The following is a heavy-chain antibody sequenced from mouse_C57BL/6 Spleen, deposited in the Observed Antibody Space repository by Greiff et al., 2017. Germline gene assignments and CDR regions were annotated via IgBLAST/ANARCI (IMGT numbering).Heavy chain of an antibody. J-gene: IGHJ1*03. D-gene: IGHD1-1*01. Sequence: EVQLVESGGGLVKPGGSLKLSCAASGFTFSDYGMHWVRQAPEKGLEWVAYISSGSSTIYYADTVKGRFTISRDNAKNTLFLQMTSLRSEDTAMYYCAIYYYGSSHWYFDVWGTGTTVTVSS. CDR2: ISSGSSTI. CDR3: AIYYYGSSHWYFDV. V-gene: IGHV5-17*01. CDR1: GFTFSDYG.